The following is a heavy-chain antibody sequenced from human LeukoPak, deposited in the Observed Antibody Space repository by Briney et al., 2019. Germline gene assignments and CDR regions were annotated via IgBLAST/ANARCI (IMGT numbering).Heavy chain of an antibody. D-gene: IGHD3-10*01. Sequence: GASVKLSCKASGYSFTNYLIHWMRQAPGQGLEWLGIINPSSGDTSYAQNFQDRVTISRDTSTTTVYMELSNLRSEDTAVYYCVRELSGGTFDYWGQGTLVTVSS. J-gene: IGHJ4*02. CDR1: GYSFTNYL. V-gene: IGHV1-46*01. CDR2: INPSSGDT. CDR3: VRELSGGTFDY.